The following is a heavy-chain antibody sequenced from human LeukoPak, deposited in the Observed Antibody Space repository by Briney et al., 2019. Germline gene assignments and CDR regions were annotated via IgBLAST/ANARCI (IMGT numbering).Heavy chain of an antibody. CDR3: AADSGVVVANDAFDI. CDR1: GFTFTSSA. D-gene: IGHD6-19*01. Sequence: GTSVKVSCKASGFTFTSSAVQWVRQARGQRLEWIGWIVVGSGNTNYAQKFQERVTITRDMSTSTAYMELSSLGSEDTAVYYCAADSGVVVANDAFDIWGQGTMVTVSS. J-gene: IGHJ3*02. CDR2: IVVGSGNT. V-gene: IGHV1-58*01.